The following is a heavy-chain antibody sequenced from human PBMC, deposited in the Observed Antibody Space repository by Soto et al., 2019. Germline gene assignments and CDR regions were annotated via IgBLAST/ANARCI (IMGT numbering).Heavy chain of an antibody. CDR3: ARVRSSMVRGVNTPFDY. J-gene: IGHJ4*02. Sequence: SETLSFTCAVSVGSISSSDWWIWVRHPPGKGLDWVGEIYHSGGTNDNPSLKSRVTISVDKSKKQFSLKLSSVTASETAVYYCARVRSSMVRGVNTPFDYWGQGNLVTVS. D-gene: IGHD3-10*01. V-gene: IGHV4-4*02. CDR1: VGSISSSDW. CDR2: IYHSGGT.